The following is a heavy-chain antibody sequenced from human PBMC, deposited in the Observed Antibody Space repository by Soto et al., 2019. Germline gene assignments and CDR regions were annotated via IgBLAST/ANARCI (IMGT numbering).Heavy chain of an antibody. CDR1: GGSVSSGSYY. CDR3: AGYSSSRLYGMDV. V-gene: IGHV4-61*01. Sequence: AETLSLTCTVSGGSVSSGSYYWSWFRQPAGKGLEWIGYIYYGGSANYNPSLKSRVTISVDTAKNQFSLKLSSVTAADTAVYYCAGYSSSRLYGMDVWGQGTTVTVSS. CDR2: IYYGGSA. D-gene: IGHD6-13*01. J-gene: IGHJ6*02.